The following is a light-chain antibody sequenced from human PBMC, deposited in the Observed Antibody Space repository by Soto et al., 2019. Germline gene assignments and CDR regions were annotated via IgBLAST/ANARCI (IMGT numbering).Light chain of an antibody. CDR2: GAS. CDR3: RQYASWSPFT. Sequence: EIVLTQSPVTLSVSTGERATLSCRASQSVGNKLGWYQQRPGQAPRLLIIGASTRATGVPAKFSGSGPGTEVSLTINNIQSEDAAIYYCRQYASWSPFTFGQGTRLEIK. CDR1: QSVGNK. V-gene: IGKV3-15*01. J-gene: IGKJ5*01.